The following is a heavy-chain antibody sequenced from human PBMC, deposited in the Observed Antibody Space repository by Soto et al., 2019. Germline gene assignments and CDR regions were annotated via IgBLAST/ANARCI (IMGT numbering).Heavy chain of an antibody. CDR1: GGSISSGGYY. CDR3: ARASGGDSWFGEPPGWFDP. V-gene: IGHV4-31*03. J-gene: IGHJ5*02. Sequence: QVQLQESGPGLVKPSQTLSLTCTVSGGSISSGGYYWSWIRQHPGKGLEWIGYIYYSGSTYYNPSLKSRVTISVDTSKNQFSLKLSSVTAADTAVYYCARASGGDSWFGEPPGWFDPWGQGTLVTVSS. CDR2: IYYSGST. D-gene: IGHD3-10*01.